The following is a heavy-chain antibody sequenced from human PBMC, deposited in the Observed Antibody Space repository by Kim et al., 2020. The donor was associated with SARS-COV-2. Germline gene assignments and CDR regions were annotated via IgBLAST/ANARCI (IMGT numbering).Heavy chain of an antibody. V-gene: IGHV3-48*02. CDR3: ASGITGTLSFFDY. CDR2: ISGSSSTI. Sequence: GGSLRLSCGASGFTFSSYSMNWVRQAPGKGLEWVSYISGSSSTIYYADSVKGRFSISRDNAKNSLFLQMNSLRDEDTAVYYCASGITGTLSFFDYWGQGTLVTVSS. J-gene: IGHJ4*02. D-gene: IGHD1-20*01. CDR1: GFTFSSYS.